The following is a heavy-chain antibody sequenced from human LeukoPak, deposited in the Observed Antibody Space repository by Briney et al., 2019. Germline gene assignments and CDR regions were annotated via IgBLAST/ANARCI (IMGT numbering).Heavy chain of an antibody. Sequence: ASVKVSCKASGYTFTSYGISWVRQAPGQGLEWMGWISAYNGNTNYAQKLQGRVTMTTDTSTSTAYMELRSLRSDDTAVYYCARDDPSSSWYLIDCWGQGTLVTVSS. V-gene: IGHV1-18*01. CDR2: ISAYNGNT. CDR3: ARDDPSSSWYLIDC. D-gene: IGHD6-13*01. CDR1: GYTFTSYG. J-gene: IGHJ4*02.